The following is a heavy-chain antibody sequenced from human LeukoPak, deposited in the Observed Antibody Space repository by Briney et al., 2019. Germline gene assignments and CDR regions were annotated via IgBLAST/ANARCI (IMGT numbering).Heavy chain of an antibody. J-gene: IGHJ4*02. CDR3: AKAPVTTCRGAFCSPFDY. CDR2: ISDTGNT. Sequence: GGSLRLSCAASGFTLSSYAMSCVRQAPGKGLEWVSAISDTGNTYHADSVKGRFTISRDSSKNTLFLQMNRLRPEDAAVYYCAKAPVTTCRGAFCSPFDYWGLGTLVTVSS. D-gene: IGHD2-15*01. V-gene: IGHV3-23*01. CDR1: GFTLSSYA.